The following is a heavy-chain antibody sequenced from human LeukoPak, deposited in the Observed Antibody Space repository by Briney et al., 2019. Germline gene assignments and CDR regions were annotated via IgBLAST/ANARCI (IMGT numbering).Heavy chain of an antibody. V-gene: IGHV3-9*01. CDR1: GFTFDDYA. J-gene: IGHJ6*02. Sequence: PGGSLRLSCAASGFTFDDYAMHWVRQAPGKGLEWVSGISWNSGSIDYADSVKGRFTIPRDNAKNSLYLQMNSLRAEDTALYYCAKFDSYYGMDVWGQRTTVTVSS. CDR3: AKFDSYYGMDV. CDR2: ISWNSGSI.